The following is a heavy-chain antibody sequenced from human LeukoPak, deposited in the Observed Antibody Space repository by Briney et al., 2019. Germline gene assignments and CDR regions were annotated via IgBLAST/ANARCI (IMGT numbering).Heavy chain of an antibody. D-gene: IGHD3-10*01. CDR2: TSTHNGNK. CDR3: ARDLRRGSYYDGQYLDF. CDR1: GYTFTNYG. Sequence: ASVKVSCKASGYTFTNYGFSWVRQAPGQGLEWMGWTSTHNGNKMYAQSLQGRVTMTTDTSTSTTYMELTSLRSDDTAVYYCARDLRRGSYYDGQYLDFWGQGTLVTVSS. J-gene: IGHJ4*02. V-gene: IGHV1-18*01.